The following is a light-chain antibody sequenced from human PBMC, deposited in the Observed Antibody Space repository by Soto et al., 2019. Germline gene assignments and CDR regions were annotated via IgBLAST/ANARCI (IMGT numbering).Light chain of an antibody. CDR3: QQYNDWYT. CDR1: LSVSSN. V-gene: IGKV3-15*01. CDR2: GAS. Sequence: IVMTQSPATLSVSPGQRATLSCRASLSVSSNLAWYQHKPGQAPRLLIYGASTRDTGIPARFSGSGSGTEFTLTFNSLQSEDFAVYYCQQYNDWYTFGQGTKLEIK. J-gene: IGKJ2*01.